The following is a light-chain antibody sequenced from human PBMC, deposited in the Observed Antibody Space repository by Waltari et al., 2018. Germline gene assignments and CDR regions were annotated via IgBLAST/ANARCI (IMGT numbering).Light chain of an antibody. Sequence: QAALTQPASVSGSTGQWLTISRTGTSSDDGIYKRVSWYQQHPDKAPKLVIYSVSKLPTGASYRFYGSKSGDRAFLTISGRQPEDEAEYFCTSYAGSSEGVFGGGTKVTVL. CDR3: TSYAGSSEGV. CDR2: SVS. CDR1: SSDDGIYKR. J-gene: IGLJ2*01. V-gene: IGLV2-23*02.